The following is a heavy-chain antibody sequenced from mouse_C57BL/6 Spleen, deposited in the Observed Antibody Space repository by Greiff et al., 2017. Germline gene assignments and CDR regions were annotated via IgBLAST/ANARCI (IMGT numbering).Heavy chain of an antibody. D-gene: IGHD1-1*01. Sequence: QVQLQQSGAELVKPGASVKLSCKASGYTFTSYWMHWVKQRPGRGLEWIGRIAPNSGGTKYNEKFKSKATLTVDKPSSTAYMQLSSLTSEDSAVYYCAREFIRAMDYWGQGTSVTVSS. CDR1: GYTFTSYW. J-gene: IGHJ4*01. V-gene: IGHV1-72*01. CDR3: AREFIRAMDY. CDR2: IAPNSGGT.